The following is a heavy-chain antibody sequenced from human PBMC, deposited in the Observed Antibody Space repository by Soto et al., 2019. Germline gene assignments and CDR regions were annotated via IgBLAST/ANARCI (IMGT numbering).Heavy chain of an antibody. V-gene: IGHV3-23*01. CDR2: ISGSGAST. CDR3: ARDAVNGDGLWLVGY. CDR1: AFTFTNYA. D-gene: IGHD4-17*01. Sequence: PGESLKISCADSAFTFTNYALSWVRQAPWKGLEWVSAISGSGASTYYADSVKGRFTISRDNSKSTLSLQMNSLRAEDTALYYCARDAVNGDGLWLVGYWGQGTLVTVSS. J-gene: IGHJ4*02.